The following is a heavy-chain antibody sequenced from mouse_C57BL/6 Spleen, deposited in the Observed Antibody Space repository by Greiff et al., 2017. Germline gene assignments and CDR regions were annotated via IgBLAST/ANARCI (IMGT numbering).Heavy chain of an antibody. CDR2: ISYDGSN. CDR1: GYSITSGYY. J-gene: IGHJ2*01. CDR3: ARDGY. Sequence: ESGPGLVKPSQSLSLTCSVTGYSITSGYYWNWIRQFPGNKLEWMGYISYDGSNNYNPSLKNRISITRDTSKNQFFRKLNSVTTEDTATYYCARDGYWGQGTTLTVSS. V-gene: IGHV3-6*01.